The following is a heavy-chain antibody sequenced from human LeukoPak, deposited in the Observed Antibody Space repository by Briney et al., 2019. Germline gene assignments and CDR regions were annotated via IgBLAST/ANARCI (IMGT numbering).Heavy chain of an antibody. CDR1: GGSISSYY. CDR3: ARRDGYNSYYFDY. D-gene: IGHD5-24*01. J-gene: IGHJ4*02. CDR2: IYYTGST. Sequence: SETLSLTCTVSGGSISSYYWSWIRQPPGKGLEWIGYIYYTGSTNYNPSLKSRVTISVDTSKNQFSLKLSSVTAADTAVYFCARRDGYNSYYFDYWGQGTLVTVSS. V-gene: IGHV4-59*01.